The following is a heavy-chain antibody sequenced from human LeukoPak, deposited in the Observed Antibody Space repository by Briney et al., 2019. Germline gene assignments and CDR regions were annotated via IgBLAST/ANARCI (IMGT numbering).Heavy chain of an antibody. V-gene: IGHV3-9*01. Sequence: GRSLRLSCAASGFTFDDYAMHWVRQAPGKGLEWVSGISWNSGSIGYADFVKGRFTISRDNAKNSLYLQMNSLRAEDTALYYCAKGPQPFLGGMDVWGQGTTVTVSS. D-gene: IGHD1-14*01. CDR3: AKGPQPFLGGMDV. CDR1: GFTFDDYA. J-gene: IGHJ6*02. CDR2: ISWNSGSI.